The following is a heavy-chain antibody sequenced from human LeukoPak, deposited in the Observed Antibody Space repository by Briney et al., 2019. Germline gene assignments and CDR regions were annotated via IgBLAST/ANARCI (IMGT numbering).Heavy chain of an antibody. V-gene: IGHV5-51*01. CDR3: ARQTAMGRSGDY. CDR1: GYSFTSYW. J-gene: IGHJ4*02. Sequence: GESLKISCKASGYSFTSYWIGWVRQMPGKGLEWMGIIDPSDSETRYAPSFQGQVTISVDKSLTTAYLQWNTLKAADTAMYYCARQTAMGRSGDYWGQGTLVTVSS. D-gene: IGHD5-18*01. CDR2: IDPSDSET.